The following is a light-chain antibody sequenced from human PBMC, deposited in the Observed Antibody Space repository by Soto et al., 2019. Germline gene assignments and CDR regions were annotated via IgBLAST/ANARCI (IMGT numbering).Light chain of an antibody. Sequence: NFMLTQPHSVSGSPGTTVTISCTGSSGGLASNYVQWYQQRPGSAPTAAIYEDDQRPSGVPDRFSGTIDRSSNSASLTISGLQTEDEADYYCQSYDSSSVVFGGGTKLTVL. V-gene: IGLV6-57*02. J-gene: IGLJ2*01. CDR2: EDD. CDR1: SGGLASNY. CDR3: QSYDSSSVV.